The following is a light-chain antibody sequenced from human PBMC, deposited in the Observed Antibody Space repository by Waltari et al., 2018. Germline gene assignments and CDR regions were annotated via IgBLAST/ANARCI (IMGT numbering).Light chain of an antibody. CDR1: SGNIATNY. J-gene: IGLJ2*01. V-gene: IGLV6-57*03. CDR2: EDN. Sequence: FMLTQPHSVLESPGKTVTISCTRSSGNIATNYVQWYQQRPGSAPTKVIYEDNQRPSGVPDRFSGSIDSSSNSASLIISGLKAEDEADYYCQSFDSSHVVFGGGTKLTVL. CDR3: QSFDSSHVV.